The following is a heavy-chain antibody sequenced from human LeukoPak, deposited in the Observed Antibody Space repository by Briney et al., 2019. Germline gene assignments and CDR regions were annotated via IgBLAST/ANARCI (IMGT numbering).Heavy chain of an antibody. J-gene: IGHJ6*02. D-gene: IGHD6-13*01. Sequence: SETLSLTCTVSGGSISSNSYYWGWIRQPPGKGLEWIGSIYYSGSTYYNPSLKSRVTISVDTSKNQFSLKLSSVTAADTAVYYCARIAAAGTGVVYYYYGMDVWGQGTTVTVSS. V-gene: IGHV4-39*01. CDR2: IYYSGST. CDR1: GGSISSNSYY. CDR3: ARIAAAGTGVVYYYYGMDV.